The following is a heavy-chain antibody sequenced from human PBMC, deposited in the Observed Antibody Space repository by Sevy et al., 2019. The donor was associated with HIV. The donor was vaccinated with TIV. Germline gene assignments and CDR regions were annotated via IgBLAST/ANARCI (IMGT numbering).Heavy chain of an antibody. CDR2: ISAYNGNT. J-gene: IGHJ6*02. CDR1: GYTFTSYG. CDR3: ARVLGSDYDFWSGYTLYYYGMDV. D-gene: IGHD3-3*01. V-gene: IGHV1-18*01. Sequence: ASVKVSCKASGYTFTSYGISWVRQAPGQGLEWMGWISAYNGNTNYAQKLQGRVTMTTDTSTSTAYMELGSLRSDETAGYYCARVLGSDYDFWSGYTLYYYGMDVWGQGTTVTVSS.